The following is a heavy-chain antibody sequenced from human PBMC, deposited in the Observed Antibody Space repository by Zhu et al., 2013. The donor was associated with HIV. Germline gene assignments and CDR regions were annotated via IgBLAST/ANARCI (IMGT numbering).Heavy chain of an antibody. CDR1: GYTFTSYY. J-gene: IGHJ3*01. CDR2: INPSGGST. CDR3: ARAASKHCGRRRCFWGTQNL. Sequence: QSGAEVKKPGASVKVSCKASGYTFTSYYMHWVRQAPGQGLEWMGIINPSGGSTRYAQKFQGRITLTRDTSTSTVYMELSSLRSEDTAVYFCARAASKHCGRRRCFWGTQNLWGQGTKVTV. V-gene: IGHV1-46*01. D-gene: IGHD2-21*01.